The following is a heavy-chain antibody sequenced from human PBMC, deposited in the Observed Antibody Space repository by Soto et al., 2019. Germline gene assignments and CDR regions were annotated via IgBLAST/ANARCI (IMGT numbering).Heavy chain of an antibody. V-gene: IGHV4-34*01. CDR3: ASLWFGAGHDY. CDR1: GGSFSGYY. D-gene: IGHD3-10*01. Sequence: QVQLQQWGAGLLKPSETLSLTCAVYGGSFSGYYWSWIRQPPGKGLEWIGEINHSGSTNYNPSLKSRVTISVDTSKNQFSLKLSSVTAADTAVYYCASLWFGAGHDYWGQGTLVTVSS. CDR2: INHSGST. J-gene: IGHJ4*02.